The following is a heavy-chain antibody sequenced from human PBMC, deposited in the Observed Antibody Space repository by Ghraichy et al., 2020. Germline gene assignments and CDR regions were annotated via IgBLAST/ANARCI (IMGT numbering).Heavy chain of an antibody. CDR2: IYYSGST. CDR1: GGSISSYY. Sequence: SQTLSLTCTVSGGSISSYYWSWIRQPPGKGLEWIGYIYYSGSTNYNPSLKSRVTISVDTSKNQFSLKLSSVTAADTAVYYSARDRRASGSYYFDYWGQGTLVTVSS. CDR3: ARDRRASGSYYFDY. V-gene: IGHV4-59*01. J-gene: IGHJ4*02. D-gene: IGHD1-26*01.